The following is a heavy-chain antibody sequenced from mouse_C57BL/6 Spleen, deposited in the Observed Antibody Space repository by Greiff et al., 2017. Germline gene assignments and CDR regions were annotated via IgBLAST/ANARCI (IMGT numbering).Heavy chain of an antibody. CDR3: ARSYYSNFGDY. J-gene: IGHJ4*01. CDR1: GFTFTDYY. D-gene: IGHD2-5*01. V-gene: IGHV7-3*01. Sequence: EVHLVESGGGLVQPGGSLSLSCAASGFTFTDYYMSWVRQPPGKALEWLGFIRNKANGYTTEYSASVKGRFTISRDNSQSILYLQMNALRAEDSATYYCARSYYSNFGDYWGQGTSVTVSS. CDR2: IRNKANGYTT.